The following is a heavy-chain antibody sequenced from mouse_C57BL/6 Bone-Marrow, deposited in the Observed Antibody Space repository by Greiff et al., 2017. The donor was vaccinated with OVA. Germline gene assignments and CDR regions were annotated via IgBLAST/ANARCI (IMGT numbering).Heavy chain of an antibody. Sequence: VQLQQSGSELMSPGSSVKLSCKASDSEFFPIAYMSLVRQNPGHGFVWIGGILPSIGSTIYGEMFEDNATFEADTHSNTAYLELISLTSEDSAIYYCARSTYYGRSYDVWGRGTTVTVSS. D-gene: IGHD1-1*01. V-gene: IGHV15-2*01. J-gene: IGHJ1*03. CDR1: DSEFFPIAY. CDR2: ILPSIGST. CDR3: ARSTYYGRSYDV.